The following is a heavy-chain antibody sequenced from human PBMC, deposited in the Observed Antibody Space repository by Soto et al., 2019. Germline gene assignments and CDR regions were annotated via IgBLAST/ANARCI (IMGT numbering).Heavy chain of an antibody. V-gene: IGHV3-48*02. D-gene: IGHD3-16*01. CDR2: IHGTRSII. Sequence: EVQLVESGGGLVQPGGSLKLSCAVSGFTFSSHAMHWVRQAPGKGLEWVAYIHGTRSIIYYADSVKGRFTISRDNAKNSLYLQMGSMRDEDTALYSCARDARNADYDYWGQGTLVNASS. CDR3: ARDARNADYDY. CDR1: GFTFSSHA. J-gene: IGHJ4*02.